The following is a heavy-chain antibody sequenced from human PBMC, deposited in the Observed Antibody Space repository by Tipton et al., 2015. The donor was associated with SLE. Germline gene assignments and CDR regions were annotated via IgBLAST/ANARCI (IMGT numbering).Heavy chain of an antibody. V-gene: IGHV4-4*08. CDR1: GGSISSHY. CDR3: ARDEDYYYDSSGYFPYAFDI. D-gene: IGHD3-22*01. Sequence: TLSLTCTVSGGSISSHYWSWIRQPPGKGLEWIGHIYTSGSTNYNPSLKSRVTISVDTSKNQFSLKLSSVTAADTAVYYCARDEDYYYDSSGYFPYAFDIWGQGTMVTVSS. J-gene: IGHJ3*02. CDR2: IYTSGST.